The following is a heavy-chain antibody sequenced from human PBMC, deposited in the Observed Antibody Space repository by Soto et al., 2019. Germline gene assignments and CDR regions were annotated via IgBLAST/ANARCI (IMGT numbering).Heavy chain of an antibody. CDR2: ISSSSSYI. CDR1: GLTFSTYT. Sequence: GGSLRLSYAASGLTFSTYTMNWVRQAPGKGLEWVSSISSSSSYIYYADSVKGRFTISRDNAKNSLYLQMNSLRAEDTAVYYCARVTFDSSGYYSNTFDYWGQGTLVTVSS. D-gene: IGHD3-22*01. V-gene: IGHV3-21*01. J-gene: IGHJ4*02. CDR3: ARVTFDSSGYYSNTFDY.